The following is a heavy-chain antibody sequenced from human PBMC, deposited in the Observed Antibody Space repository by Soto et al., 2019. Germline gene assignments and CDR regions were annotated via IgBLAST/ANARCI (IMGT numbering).Heavy chain of an antibody. J-gene: IGHJ4*02. CDR3: ARVALTSPDFDY. Sequence: ETLSLTCTVSGGSVSSGSYYWSWIRQPPGKGLEWIGYIYYSGSTNYNPSLKSRVTISVDTSKNQFSLKLSSVTAADTAVYYCARVALTSPDFDYWGQGTLVTVSS. D-gene: IGHD2-21*02. CDR1: GGSVSSGSYY. V-gene: IGHV4-61*01. CDR2: IYYSGST.